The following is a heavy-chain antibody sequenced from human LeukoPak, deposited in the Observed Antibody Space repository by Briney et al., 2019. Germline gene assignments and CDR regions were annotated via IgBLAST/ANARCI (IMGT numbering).Heavy chain of an antibody. CDR2: INHSGST. J-gene: IGHJ6*03. CDR3: ARVGYSSDWGYYYYYMDV. D-gene: IGHD6-19*01. V-gene: IGHV4-34*01. Sequence: PSETLSLTCAVYGGSFSGYYWSWIRQPPGRGLEWIGEINHSGSTNYNPSLKSRVTISVDTSKNQFSLKLSSVTAADTAVYYCARVGYSSDWGYYYYYMDVWGKGTTVTVSS. CDR1: GGSFSGYY.